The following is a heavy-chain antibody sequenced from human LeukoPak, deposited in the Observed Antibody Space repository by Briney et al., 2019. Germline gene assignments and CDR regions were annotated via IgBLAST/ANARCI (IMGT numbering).Heavy chain of an antibody. Sequence: SETLSLTGTVSGGSISSYYWSWIRQPPGKGLEWIGYIYYSGSTNYNPSLKSRVTISVDTSKNQFSLKLSSVTAADTAVYYCARDFGGYYYGMDVWGQGTTVTVSS. J-gene: IGHJ6*02. CDR1: GGSISSYY. CDR3: ARDFGGYYYGMDV. D-gene: IGHD2-15*01. V-gene: IGHV4-59*01. CDR2: IYYSGST.